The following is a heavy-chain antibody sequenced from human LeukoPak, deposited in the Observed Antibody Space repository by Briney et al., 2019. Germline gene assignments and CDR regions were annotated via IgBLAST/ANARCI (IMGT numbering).Heavy chain of an antibody. J-gene: IGHJ5*02. Sequence: SETLSLTCTVSGGSISSNYWSWIRQPPGKGLEWIGYVYYSGNTNYNPSLKSRVTISVDTSKNQFSLNLSSVTAADTAVYYCARGPIGTADGWDWFDPWGQGTLVTVSS. CDR2: VYYSGNT. V-gene: IGHV4-59*01. D-gene: IGHD6-13*01. CDR3: ARGPIGTADGWDWFDP. CDR1: GGSISSNY.